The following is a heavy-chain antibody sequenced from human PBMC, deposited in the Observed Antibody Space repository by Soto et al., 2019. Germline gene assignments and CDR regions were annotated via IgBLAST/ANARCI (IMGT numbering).Heavy chain of an antibody. CDR3: ARFYGRSSWNAFDI. J-gene: IGHJ3*02. CDR1: GGTFSSYA. Sequence: SVKVSCKASGGTFSSYAISWVRQAPGQGLEWMGGIIPIFGTANYAQKFQGRVTITADESTSTAYMELSSLRSEDTAVYYCARFYGRSSWNAFDIWGQGTMVTVSS. D-gene: IGHD6-13*01. CDR2: IIPIFGTA. V-gene: IGHV1-69*13.